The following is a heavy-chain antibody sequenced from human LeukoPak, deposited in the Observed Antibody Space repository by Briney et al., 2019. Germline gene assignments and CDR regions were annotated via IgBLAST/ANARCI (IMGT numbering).Heavy chain of an antibody. CDR3: ASRSHSSGWCFDY. CDR1: GFTFSSYS. Sequence: GSLRLSCAASGFTFSSYSMNWVRQAPGKGLEWVSYISSSSSTIYYADSVKGRFTISRDNAKNSLYLQMNSLRAEDTAVYYCASRSHSSGWCFDYWGQGTLVTVSS. V-gene: IGHV3-48*01. CDR2: ISSSSSTI. J-gene: IGHJ4*02. D-gene: IGHD6-19*01.